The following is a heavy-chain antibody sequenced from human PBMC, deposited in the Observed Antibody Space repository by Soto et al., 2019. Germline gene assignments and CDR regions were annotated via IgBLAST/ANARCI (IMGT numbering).Heavy chain of an antibody. D-gene: IGHD6-6*01. CDR1: GGSISSYY. CDR2: IYYSGST. CDR3: ARARMKQLVVGYYYYGMDV. J-gene: IGHJ6*02. V-gene: IGHV4-59*01. Sequence: PSETLSLTCTVSGGSISSYYWSWIRQPPGKGLEWIGYIYYSGSTNYNPSLKSRVTISVDTSKNQFSLKLSSVTAADTAVYYCARARMKQLVVGYYYYGMDVWGHGTTVTVSS.